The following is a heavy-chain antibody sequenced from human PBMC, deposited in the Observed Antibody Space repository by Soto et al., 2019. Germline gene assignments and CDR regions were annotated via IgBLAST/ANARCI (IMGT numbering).Heavy chain of an antibody. D-gene: IGHD2-2*01. Sequence: QVQLQESGPGLVKPSQTLSLICTVSGGSISSGDYYWSWIRQPPGKGLEWIGYIYYSGSTYYNAYLKSRVSILLDTSKNQFSLKLSSVTAADTAVYYCASYYCSSTRCPGVDVWGQGTTVTVSS. V-gene: IGHV4-30-4*01. J-gene: IGHJ6*02. CDR2: IYYSGST. CDR3: ASYYCSSTRCPGVDV. CDR1: GGSISSGDYY.